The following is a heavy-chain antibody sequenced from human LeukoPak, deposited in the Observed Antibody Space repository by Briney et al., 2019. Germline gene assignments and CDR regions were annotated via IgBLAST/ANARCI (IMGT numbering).Heavy chain of an antibody. CDR3: AKGSAVYCSGGSCSAFDY. V-gene: IGHV3-9*02. J-gene: IGHJ4*02. CDR2: IGCNSGSI. D-gene: IGHD2-15*01. Sequence: GRSPTLSCAASAPTPHPPAMHWVRQAPGEGLEWFSGIGCNSGSIGYADSVKGRFTISRDNAKNSLYLQMNSLRAEDTAMYYCAKGSAVYCSGGSCSAFDYWGQGTLVTVSS. CDR1: APTPHPPA.